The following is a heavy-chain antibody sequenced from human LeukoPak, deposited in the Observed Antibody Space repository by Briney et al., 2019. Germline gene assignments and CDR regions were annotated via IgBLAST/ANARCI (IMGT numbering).Heavy chain of an antibody. CDR1: GFTFSSYA. V-gene: IGHV3-64*01. CDR3: ASGLAFDY. J-gene: IGHJ4*02. CDR2: ISSNGGST. D-gene: IGHD3/OR15-3a*01. Sequence: GGSLRLSCAASGFTFSSYAMHWVRQAPGKGLEYVSAISSNGGSTYYANSVKGRFTISRDNSKNALYLQMGSLRAEDMAVYYCASGLAFDYWGQGTLVTVSS.